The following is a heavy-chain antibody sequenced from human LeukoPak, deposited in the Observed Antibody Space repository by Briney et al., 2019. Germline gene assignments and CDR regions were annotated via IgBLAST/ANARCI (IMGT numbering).Heavy chain of an antibody. J-gene: IGHJ4*02. Sequence: PGGSLRLSCAASGFTFSSYSMNWVRQAPGKGLEWVSSISSSSSYIYYADSVKGRFTISRDNAKNSLYLQMNSLRAEDTAIYYCARGHEAADDYWGQGTLVTVSS. V-gene: IGHV3-21*01. CDR2: ISSSSSYI. CDR1: GFTFSSYS. CDR3: ARGHEAADDY. D-gene: IGHD6-13*01.